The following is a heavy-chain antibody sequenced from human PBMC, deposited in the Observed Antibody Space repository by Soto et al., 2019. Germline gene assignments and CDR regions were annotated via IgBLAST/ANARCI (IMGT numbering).Heavy chain of an antibody. V-gene: IGHV1-3*01. D-gene: IGHD3-10*01. J-gene: IGHJ6*02. CDR3: ARATYTSGGSPTFAMDV. CDR1: GYTFSSNA. CDR2: INGGNGYT. Sequence: QVSLVQSGAEVKEPGASVRLSCKASGYTFSSNAIHWVRQAPGQEPEWMGWINGGNGYTKYSQNFQDRVTLSRDTSASTSYMELSSLRAEDTAIFYCARATYTSGGSPTFAMDVCGQGTTVTVSS.